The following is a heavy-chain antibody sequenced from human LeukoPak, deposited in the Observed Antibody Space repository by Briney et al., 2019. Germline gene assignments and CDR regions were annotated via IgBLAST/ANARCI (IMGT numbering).Heavy chain of an antibody. CDR1: GFTFSSYW. CDR3: ARVYSGSYGDY. V-gene: IGHV3-74*01. Sequence: GGSLRLSCEASGFTFSSYWMHWVRQVPGEGLVWVSYINNDGTSTTYADSVKGRFTISRDDSKNTLYLQMNGLRAEDTAVYYCARVYSGSYGDYWGQGTLVTVSS. CDR2: INNDGTST. D-gene: IGHD1-26*01. J-gene: IGHJ4*02.